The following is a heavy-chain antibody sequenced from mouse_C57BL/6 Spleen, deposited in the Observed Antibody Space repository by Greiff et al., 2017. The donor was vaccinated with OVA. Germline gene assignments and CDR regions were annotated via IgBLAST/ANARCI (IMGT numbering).Heavy chain of an antibody. CDR3: ARKVYYDYDDWYFDV. V-gene: IGHV1-50*01. CDR2: IDPSDSYT. J-gene: IGHJ1*03. Sequence: VQLQQPGAELVKPGASVKLSCKASGYTFTSYWMQWVKQRPGQGLEWIGEIDPSDSYTNYNQKFKGKATLTVDTSSSTAYMQLSSLTSEDSAVYYGARKVYYDYDDWYFDVWGTGTTVTVSS. D-gene: IGHD2-4*01. CDR1: GYTFTSYW.